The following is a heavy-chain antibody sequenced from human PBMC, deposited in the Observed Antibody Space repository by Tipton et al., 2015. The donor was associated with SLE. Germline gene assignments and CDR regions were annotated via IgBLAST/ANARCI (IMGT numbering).Heavy chain of an antibody. V-gene: IGHV4-59*01. CDR1: GGSISTYY. CDR2: IFYSGST. Sequence: TLSLTCTVSGGSISTYYWSWIRQPPGKGLEWIGYIFYSGSTSYNPTLKSRVAISLDMLKNQFSLNLNSVTTADTAMYFCARETPNMVSTTDAFEIWGQGTTVIVSS. D-gene: IGHD5/OR15-5a*01. CDR3: ARETPNMVSTTDAFEI. J-gene: IGHJ3*02.